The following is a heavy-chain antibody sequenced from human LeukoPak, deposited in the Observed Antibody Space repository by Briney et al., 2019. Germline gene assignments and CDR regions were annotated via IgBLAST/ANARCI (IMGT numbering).Heavy chain of an antibody. CDR3: ARLDYYDSSGYDY. V-gene: IGHV5-51*01. CDR1: GDTFTTYW. J-gene: IGHJ4*02. D-gene: IGHD3-22*01. Sequence: GESLKISCKGSGDTFTTYWIGWVRQMPGKGLEWMGIMYPGDSDTRYSPSFQVQVTISADKSISTAYVQWRSLKASDTALCHCARLDYYDSSGYDYWGQGTLVTVSS. CDR2: MYPGDSDT.